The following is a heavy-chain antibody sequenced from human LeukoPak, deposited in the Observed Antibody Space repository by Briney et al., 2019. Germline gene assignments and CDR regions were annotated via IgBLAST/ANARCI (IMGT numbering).Heavy chain of an antibody. V-gene: IGHV1-69*04. CDR2: IIPIFGIA. J-gene: IGHJ4*02. CDR3: ARALVATRVYNLGSYFDY. Sequence: SVKVSCKASGGTFSSYAISWVRQAPGQGLEWMGRIIPIFGIANYAQKFQGRVTITADKSTSTAYMELSSLRSEDTAVYCCARALVATRVYNLGSYFDYWGQGTLVTVSS. D-gene: IGHD5-12*01. CDR1: GGTFSSYA.